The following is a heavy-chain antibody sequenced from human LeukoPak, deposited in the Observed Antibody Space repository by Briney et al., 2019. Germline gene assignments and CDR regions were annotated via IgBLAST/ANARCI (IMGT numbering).Heavy chain of an antibody. D-gene: IGHD3-22*01. CDR1: GFTFSDYY. Sequence: GGSLRLSCAASGFTFSDYYMSWIRHAPGEGLEWVSYIGDSGTPIYYANSVKGRFTISSDNAKSSLYLQMDSLRAEDAAVYYCVRGPSDSSLPGYWGQGTLVTVSS. CDR3: VRGPSDSSLPGY. CDR2: IGDSGTPI. V-gene: IGHV3-11*01. J-gene: IGHJ4*02.